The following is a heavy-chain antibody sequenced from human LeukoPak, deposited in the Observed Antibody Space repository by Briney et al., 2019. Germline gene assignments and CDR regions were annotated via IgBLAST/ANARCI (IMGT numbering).Heavy chain of an antibody. Sequence: ASVKVSCKAPGYTFTSYGISWVRQAPGQGLEWMGWISAHTGTTNYAQKFQGRVTMTIDTSTSTAFMELRSLRSDDTAVYYCARMARIWFGESWYNWFDPWGQGTLVTVSS. CDR1: GYTFTSYG. CDR3: ARMARIWFGESWYNWFDP. D-gene: IGHD3-10*01. V-gene: IGHV1-18*01. CDR2: ISAHTGTT. J-gene: IGHJ5*02.